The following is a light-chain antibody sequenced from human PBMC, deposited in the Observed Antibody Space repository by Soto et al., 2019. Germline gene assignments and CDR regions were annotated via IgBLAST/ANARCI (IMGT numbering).Light chain of an antibody. CDR3: CSYAGTYTNYV. V-gene: IGLV2-11*01. J-gene: IGLJ1*01. CDR1: SSDVGGYDY. Sequence: QSVLTQPRSVSGSPGRSVAIACSGTSSDVGGYDYVSWYQQHPGKAPKLVIYDVTKRPSGVPDRFSGSKSGNTASLTISGLQAEDEADYYCCSYAGTYTNYVFGTGTKVTVL. CDR2: DVT.